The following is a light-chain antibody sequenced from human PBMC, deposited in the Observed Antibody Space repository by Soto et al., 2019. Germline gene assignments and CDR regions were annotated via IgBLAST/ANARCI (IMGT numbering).Light chain of an antibody. CDR1: QDVGRW. CDR2: AAS. V-gene: IGKV1D-16*01. J-gene: IGKJ4*01. Sequence: DIHMTQSPSSLSASVGDSVTFTCRASQDVGRWLAWYQQKPEKAPKSLIYAASVLQNGVPSRFSGSGSGTDFNLTISSLQPEAFATDFGQQYESYPFTFGGGAKLESK. CDR3: QQYESYPFT.